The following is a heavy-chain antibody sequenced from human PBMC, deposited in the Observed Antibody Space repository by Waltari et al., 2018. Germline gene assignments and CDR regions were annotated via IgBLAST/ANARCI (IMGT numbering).Heavy chain of an antibody. D-gene: IGHD3-22*01. J-gene: IGHJ5*02. CDR1: GYTFSHYW. V-gene: IGHV5-10-1*03. CDR3: ARENYYDSSGFSVS. Sequence: EVRLVQSGAEVKKPGESLTISCQASGYTFSHYWISWVRHFAEKGLEWRGKIDPADSETNYSPSSQGHVIISADKSSSTASLHWSSLKASDSATYYCARENYYDSSGFSVSWGQGTLVTVSS. CDR2: IDPADSET.